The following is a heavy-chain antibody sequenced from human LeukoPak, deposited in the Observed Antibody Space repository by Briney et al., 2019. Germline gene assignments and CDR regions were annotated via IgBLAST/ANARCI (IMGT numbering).Heavy chain of an antibody. CDR1: GGTFSSYA. CDR2: ISVYNGNT. J-gene: IGHJ4*02. CDR3: ARGGADYNILSGLYLGY. Sequence: GASVKVSCKASGGTFSSYAVSWVRQAPGQGLEWLGWISVYNGNTDYAQNFQGRVTLTTETSTNTAYMELRGLTSGDTAIYYCARGGADYNILSGLYLGYWGQGTLVTVSS. D-gene: IGHD3-9*01. V-gene: IGHV1-18*04.